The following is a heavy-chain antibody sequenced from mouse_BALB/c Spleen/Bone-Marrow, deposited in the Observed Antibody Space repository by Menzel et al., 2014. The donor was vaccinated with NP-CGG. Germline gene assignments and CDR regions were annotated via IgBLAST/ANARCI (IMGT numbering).Heavy chain of an antibody. J-gene: IGHJ2*01. Sequence: QVHLQQPGAELARPGASVKLSCKASGYTFTSYWMQWVKQRPGQGLEWIGAIYPGDGDTTYTQKFKGKATLTADKSSSTAYMQLSSLASEDSAVYYCARGAPFDYWGQGATLTVSS. CDR1: GYTFTSYW. CDR2: IYPGDGDT. V-gene: IGHV1-87*01. CDR3: ARGAPFDY.